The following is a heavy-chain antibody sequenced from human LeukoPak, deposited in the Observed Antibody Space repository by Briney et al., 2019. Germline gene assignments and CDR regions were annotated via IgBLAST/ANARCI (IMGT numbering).Heavy chain of an antibody. V-gene: IGHV3-23*01. D-gene: IGHD2-15*01. Sequence: GESLRLSCAASGFTFSSSAMSWVRQAPGKGLEWVSAISNNGGYTYYADSVQGRFTISRDNSKSTLCLQMNSLRAEDTAVYYCAKQLGYCSDGSCYFPYWGQGTLVTVSS. J-gene: IGHJ4*02. CDR1: GFTFSSSA. CDR2: ISNNGGYT. CDR3: AKQLGYCSDGSCYFPY.